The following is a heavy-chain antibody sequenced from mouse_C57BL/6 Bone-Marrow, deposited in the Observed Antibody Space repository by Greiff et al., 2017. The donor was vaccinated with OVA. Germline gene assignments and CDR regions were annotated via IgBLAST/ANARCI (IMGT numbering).Heavy chain of an antibody. CDR3: TRSGDYYGSRYYAMDY. CDR2: IDPETGGT. Sequence: QVHVKQSGAELVRPGASVTLSCKASGYTFTDYEMHWVKQTPVHGLEWIGAIDPETGGTAYNQKFKGKAILTADKSSSTAYMELRSLTSEDSAVYYCTRSGDYYGSRYYAMDYWGQGTSVTVSS. V-gene: IGHV1-15*01. J-gene: IGHJ4*01. D-gene: IGHD1-1*01. CDR1: GYTFTDYE.